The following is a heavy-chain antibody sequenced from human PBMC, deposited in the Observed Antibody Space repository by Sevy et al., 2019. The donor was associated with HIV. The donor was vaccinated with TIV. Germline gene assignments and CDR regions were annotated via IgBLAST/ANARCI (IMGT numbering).Heavy chain of an antibody. J-gene: IGHJ4*02. CDR2: IKSETDGGTR. D-gene: IGHD1-26*01. CDR3: TTEASGFFDRTTRYLLPYFDS. Sequence: GGCLRLSCSASGFTFFNAWMSWVRQAPGKGLEWVGRIKSETDGGTREYAAPVKGRFSISRDDSKDTLYLQMNSLKTEDTAVYYCTTEASGFFDRTTRYLLPYFDSWGQGTLVTVSS. V-gene: IGHV3-15*01. CDR1: GFTFFNAW.